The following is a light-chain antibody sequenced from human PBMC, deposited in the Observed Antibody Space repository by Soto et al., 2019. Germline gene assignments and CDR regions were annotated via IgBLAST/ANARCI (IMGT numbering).Light chain of an antibody. CDR2: EVS. J-gene: IGLJ1*01. CDR3: SSYAASNDLGV. Sequence: QSALTQPLSASGSPGQSVTISCTGTSSDIGGYNYVSWYQQHPGKAPKLMIYEVSKRPSGVPARFSASKSGNTASLTVSGLQPEDEADYYCSSYAASNDLGVFGTGTKVTVL. CDR1: SSDIGGYNY. V-gene: IGLV2-8*01.